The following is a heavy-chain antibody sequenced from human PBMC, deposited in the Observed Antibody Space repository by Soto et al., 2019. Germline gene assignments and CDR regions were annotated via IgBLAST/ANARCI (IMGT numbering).Heavy chain of an antibody. J-gene: IGHJ4*02. D-gene: IGHD3-22*01. Sequence: ASVKVSCKASGYTFTSYAIHWVRQAPGESLEWMGWINAGKGNTKYSQKFQGRVTITRDTSASTAYMELSSLRPEDTAVYYCARDGINYYDSTGYCDYWGQGTLVTVSS. CDR2: INAGKGNT. CDR1: GYTFTSYA. CDR3: ARDGINYYDSTGYCDY. V-gene: IGHV1-3*01.